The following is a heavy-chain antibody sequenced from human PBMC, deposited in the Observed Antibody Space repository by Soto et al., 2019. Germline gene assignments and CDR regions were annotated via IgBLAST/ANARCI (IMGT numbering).Heavy chain of an antibody. Sequence: TLSLTCTVSGGSISSYYWSWIRQPPGKGLEWIGYIYYSGSTNYNPSLKSRVTISVDTSKNQFSLKLSSVTAADTAMYYCARHPNRYFDYWGQGTLVTVSS. CDR1: GGSISSYY. CDR3: ARHPNRYFDY. J-gene: IGHJ4*02. CDR2: IYYSGST. V-gene: IGHV4-59*08.